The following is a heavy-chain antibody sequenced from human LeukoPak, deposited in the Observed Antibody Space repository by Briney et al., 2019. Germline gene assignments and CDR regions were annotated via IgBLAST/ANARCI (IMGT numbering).Heavy chain of an antibody. CDR3: ARENGSTWGFFYYYYGMDV. CDR2: ISYDGSNK. Sequence: PGGSLRLSCAASGFTFSSYAMHWVRQAPGKGLEWVAVISYDGSNKYYADSVKGRFTISRDNSKNTLYLQMNSLRAEDTAVYYCARENGSTWGFFYYYYGMDVWGKGTTVTVSS. J-gene: IGHJ6*04. V-gene: IGHV3-30-3*01. CDR1: GFTFSSYA. D-gene: IGHD3-16*01.